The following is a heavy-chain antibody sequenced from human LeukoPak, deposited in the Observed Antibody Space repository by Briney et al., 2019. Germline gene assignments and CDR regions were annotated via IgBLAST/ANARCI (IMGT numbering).Heavy chain of an antibody. CDR3: ASSGGNSGSYSTYYYYGMDV. D-gene: IGHD1-26*01. J-gene: IGHJ6*02. Sequence: SQTLSLTCTVSGGSISSGGYYWSWIRQHPGKGLEWIGYIYYSGSTYYNPSLKSRVTISVDTSKNQFSLKLSSVTAADTAGYYCASSGGNSGSYSTYYYYGMDVWGQGTTVTVSS. V-gene: IGHV4-31*03. CDR2: IYYSGST. CDR1: GGSISSGGYY.